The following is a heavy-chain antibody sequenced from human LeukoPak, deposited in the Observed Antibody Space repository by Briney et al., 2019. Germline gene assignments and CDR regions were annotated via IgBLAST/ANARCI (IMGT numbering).Heavy chain of an antibody. CDR3: ATTPYYYYGMDV. CDR2: ISAYNGNT. D-gene: IGHD2-15*01. V-gene: IGHV1-18*01. Sequence: ASVRVSCKASGYTFTSYGISWVRQAPGQGLEWMGWISAYNGNTNYAQKLQGRVTMTTDTSTSTAYMELRSLRSDDTAVYYCATTPYYYYGMDVWGQGTTVTVSS. CDR1: GYTFTSYG. J-gene: IGHJ6*02.